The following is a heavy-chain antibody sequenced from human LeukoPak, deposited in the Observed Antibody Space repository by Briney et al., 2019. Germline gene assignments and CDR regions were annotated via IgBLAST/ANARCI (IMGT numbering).Heavy chain of an antibody. CDR1: GFTFDDYG. V-gene: IGHV3-20*04. CDR2: INWNGGST. J-gene: IGHJ6*03. CDR3: ARGVYDSSPLNYYMDV. D-gene: IGHD3-22*01. Sequence: GGSLRLSCAASGFTFDDYGMSWVRQAPGKGLEWVSGINWNGGSTGYADSVKGRFTMSRDNAKNSLYPQMNSLRAEDTAVYYCARGVYDSSPLNYYMDVWGKGTTVTISS.